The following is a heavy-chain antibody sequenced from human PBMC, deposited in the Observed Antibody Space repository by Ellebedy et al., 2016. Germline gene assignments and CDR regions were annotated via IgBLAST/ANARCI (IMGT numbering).Heavy chain of an antibody. Sequence: GESLKISXAASGFTFSSYSMNWVRQAPGKGLEWVSSISSSSSYIYYADSVKGRFTISRDNAKNSLYLQMNSLRAEDTAVYYCARGFSGSTIFDYWGQGTLVTVSS. CDR2: ISSSSSYI. CDR3: ARGFSGSTIFDY. J-gene: IGHJ4*02. CDR1: GFTFSSYS. V-gene: IGHV3-21*01. D-gene: IGHD3-10*01.